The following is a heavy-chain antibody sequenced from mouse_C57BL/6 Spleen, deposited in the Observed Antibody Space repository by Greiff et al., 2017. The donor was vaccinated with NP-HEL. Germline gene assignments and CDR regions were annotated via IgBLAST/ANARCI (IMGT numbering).Heavy chain of an antibody. CDR3: VGGYRGGYFDY. CDR1: GYSFTDYN. CDR2: INPNYGTT. V-gene: IGHV1-39*01. Sequence: EVQLVESGPELVKPGASVKISCKASGYSFTDYNMNWVKQSNGKSLEWIGVINPNYGTTSYNQKFKGKATLTVDQSSSTAYMQLNSLTSEDSAVYYCVGGYRGGYFDYWGQGTTLTVSS. J-gene: IGHJ2*01. D-gene: IGHD2-14*01.